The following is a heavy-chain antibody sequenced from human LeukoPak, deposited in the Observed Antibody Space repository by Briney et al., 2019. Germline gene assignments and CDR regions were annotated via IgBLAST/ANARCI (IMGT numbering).Heavy chain of an antibody. CDR3: ARKTAAAHFDY. D-gene: IGHD2-2*01. Sequence: GGSLRLSCAASGFTFSDYYMSWIRQAPGKGLEWVSYISSSSSYTNYADSVKGRLTISRDNAKNSLYLQMNSLRAEDTAVYYCARKTAAAHFDYWGQGTLVTVSS. CDR2: ISSSSSYT. CDR1: GFTFSDYY. V-gene: IGHV3-11*03. J-gene: IGHJ4*02.